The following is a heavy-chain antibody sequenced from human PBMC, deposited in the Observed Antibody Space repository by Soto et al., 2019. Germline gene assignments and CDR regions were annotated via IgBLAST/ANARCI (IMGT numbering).Heavy chain of an antibody. CDR1: SGSISSSNW. V-gene: IGHV4-4*02. J-gene: IGHJ4*02. Sequence: SETLSLTCAVSSGSISSSNWWSWVRQPPGKGLEWIGEIYHSGSTNYNPSLKSRVTISVDKSKNQFSLKLSSVTAADTAVYYCARLDYYGSGSYYFDYWGQGTLVTVSS. CDR2: IYHSGST. CDR3: ARLDYYGSGSYYFDY. D-gene: IGHD3-10*01.